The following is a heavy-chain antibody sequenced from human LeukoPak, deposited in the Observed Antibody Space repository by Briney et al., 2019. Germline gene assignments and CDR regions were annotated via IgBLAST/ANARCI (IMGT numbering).Heavy chain of an antibody. CDR3: ARAHAADYYGMDV. CDR1: GYPFTVYY. V-gene: IGHV1-2*06. D-gene: IGHD2-15*01. CDR2: INSNSGGT. J-gene: IGHJ6*02. Sequence: ASVKVSFKASGYPFTVYYIHWVRQAPGQGLEWMGRINSNSGGTNYAQKFQGRVTMTRDTSISTAYMELSRLRSDDTAVYYCARAHAADYYGMDVWGQGTTVTVSS.